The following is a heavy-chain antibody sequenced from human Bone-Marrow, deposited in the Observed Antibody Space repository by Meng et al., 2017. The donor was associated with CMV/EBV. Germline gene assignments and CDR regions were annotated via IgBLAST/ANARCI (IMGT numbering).Heavy chain of an antibody. CDR3: AKSTYCGGDCSYYYYYGMDV. D-gene: IGHD2-21*01. CDR1: GGSISSGDYY. CDR2: IYYSGST. V-gene: IGHV4-30-4*08. J-gene: IGHJ6*02. Sequence: SETLSLTCTVSGGSISSGDYYWSWIRQPPGKGLEWIGYIYYSGSTYYNPSLKSRVTISVDTPKNQFSLKLSSVTAADTAVYYCAKSTYCGGDCSYYYYYGMDVWGQGTTVTVSS.